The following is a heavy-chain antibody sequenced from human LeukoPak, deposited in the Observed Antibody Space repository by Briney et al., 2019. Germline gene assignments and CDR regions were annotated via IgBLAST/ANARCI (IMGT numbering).Heavy chain of an antibody. Sequence: ASVTVSCKASGYTFTSYYMHWVRQAPGQGLEWMGIINPSGGSTSYAQKFQGRVTMTRDMSTSTVYMELSSLRSEDTAVYYCARGFLKGVVGVDPWGQGTLVTVSS. V-gene: IGHV1-46*01. J-gene: IGHJ5*02. CDR3: ARGFLKGVVGVDP. CDR2: INPSGGST. CDR1: GYTFTSYY. D-gene: IGHD2-15*01.